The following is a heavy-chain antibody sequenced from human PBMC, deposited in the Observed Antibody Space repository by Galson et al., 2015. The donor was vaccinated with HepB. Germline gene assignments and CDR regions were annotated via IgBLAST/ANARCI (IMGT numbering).Heavy chain of an antibody. Sequence: SLRLSCAASGFTLTSYDIHWVRQAPGKGLEWVTVISNDGTKKYYANSVKGRFTVSRDNSKNTVDLQMNSLRVEDTAVYYCARDGGLRLRALTGWDGCDMWGQGRLVIVSS. V-gene: IGHV3-30*03. CDR3: ARDGGLRLRALTGWDGCDM. CDR1: GFTLTSYD. D-gene: IGHD3-16*01. J-gene: IGHJ3*02. CDR2: ISNDGTKK.